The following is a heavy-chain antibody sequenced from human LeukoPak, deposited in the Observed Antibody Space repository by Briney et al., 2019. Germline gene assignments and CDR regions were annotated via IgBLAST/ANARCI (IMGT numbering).Heavy chain of an antibody. CDR1: GYTFTSYD. D-gene: IGHD2-2*01. J-gene: IGHJ4*02. CDR3: ARAHCSSTSCYSFDY. V-gene: IGHV1-8*01. CDR2: MNPNSGNT. Sequence: ASVRVSCKASGYTFTSYDINWVRQAPGQGLEWMGWMNPNSGNTVYAQKFQGRVTITRNTSISTAYMELSSLRSEDTAVYYCARAHCSSTSCYSFDYWGQGTLVTVSS.